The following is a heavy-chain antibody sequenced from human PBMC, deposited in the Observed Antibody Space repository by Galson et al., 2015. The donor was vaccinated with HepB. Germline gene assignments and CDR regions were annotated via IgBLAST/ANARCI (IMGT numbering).Heavy chain of an antibody. CDR1: GFTFSTYS. CDR2: ISSSSSDI. D-gene: IGHD4-17*01. J-gene: IGHJ6*03. Sequence: SLRLSCAASGFTFSTYSMNWVRQAPGKGLEWVSSISSSSSDIYYADSVQGRFTISRDNAKNSMYLQMNSLRAEDTAVYYCAKVGDYYYMDVWGKGTTVTVSS. V-gene: IGHV3-21*01. CDR3: AKVGDYYYMDV.